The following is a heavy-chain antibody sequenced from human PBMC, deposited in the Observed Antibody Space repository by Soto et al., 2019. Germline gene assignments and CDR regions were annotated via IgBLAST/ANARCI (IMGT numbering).Heavy chain of an antibody. J-gene: IGHJ4*02. CDR1: GFTFSSYA. V-gene: IGHV3-30-3*01. CDR3: ASLVLF. CDR2: ISYDGSNK. D-gene: IGHD2-8*02. Sequence: QVQLVESGGGVVQPGRSLRLSCAASGFTFSSYAMHWVRQAPGKGLEWVAVISYDGSNKYYADSVKGRFTISRDNSKNTLYLQMNSLGAEDTAVYYCASLVLFWGQGTLVTVSS.